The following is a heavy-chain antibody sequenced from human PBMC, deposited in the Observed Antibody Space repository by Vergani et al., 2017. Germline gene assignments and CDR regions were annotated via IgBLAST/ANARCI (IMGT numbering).Heavy chain of an antibody. CDR3: ARDSWRITMVRGGKAFGC. Sequence: QVQLVQSGAEVKKPGASVKVSCKASGYTFTGYYMHWVRQAPGQGLEWMGWINPNSGGTNYAQKFQGRVTMTRETSIRTAYMELSRLRSDDTAVYYCARDSWRITMVRGGKAFGCGGQGTLVTVSS. CDR2: INPNSGGT. J-gene: IGHJ4*02. V-gene: IGHV1-2*02. CDR1: GYTFTGYY. D-gene: IGHD3-10*01.